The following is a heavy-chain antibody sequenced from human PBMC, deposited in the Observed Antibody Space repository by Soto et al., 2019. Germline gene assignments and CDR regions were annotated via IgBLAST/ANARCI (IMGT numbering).Heavy chain of an antibody. CDR1: GFTFTSSA. CDR3: AAEGTVTTGMDV. Sequence: QMQLVQSGPEVKKPGTSVKASCKASGFTFTSSAMQCVRQARGQRLEWIGWIVVGSGNTNYAQKSQERVTITRAMSTSTAYMEQSSLRSEDTAVYYCAAEGTVTTGMDVWGQGTTVTVSS. CDR2: IVVGSGNT. J-gene: IGHJ6*02. D-gene: IGHD4-17*01. V-gene: IGHV1-58*02.